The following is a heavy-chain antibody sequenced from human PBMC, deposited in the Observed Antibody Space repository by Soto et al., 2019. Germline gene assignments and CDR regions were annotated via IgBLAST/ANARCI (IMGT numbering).Heavy chain of an antibody. J-gene: IGHJ5*02. CDR1: GASISGFY. CDR2: IYATGTT. V-gene: IGHV4-4*07. Sequence: SETLSLTCTVSGASISGFYWSWIRKSAGKGLEWIGRIYATGTTDYNPSLKSRVMMSVDTSKKQFSLKLRSVTAADTAVYYCVRDGTKTLRDWFDPWGQGISVTAPQ. CDR3: VRDGTKTLRDWFDP. D-gene: IGHD1-1*01.